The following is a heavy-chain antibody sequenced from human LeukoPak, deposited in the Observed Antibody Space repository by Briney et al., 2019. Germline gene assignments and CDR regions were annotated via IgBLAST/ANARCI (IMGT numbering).Heavy chain of an antibody. D-gene: IGHD2-15*01. CDR2: IYSGGST. CDR1: GFTVSSNY. CDR3: ARDPQVVVGATVGYYYGLDV. Sequence: GGSLRLSCAASGFTVSSNYMSWVRQPPGKGLEWVSVIYSGGSTYYSDSVKGRFTISRDNSKNTLYLQMNSLRAEDTAVYYCARDPQVVVGATVGYYYGLDVWGQGTTVTVSS. V-gene: IGHV3-53*01. J-gene: IGHJ6*02.